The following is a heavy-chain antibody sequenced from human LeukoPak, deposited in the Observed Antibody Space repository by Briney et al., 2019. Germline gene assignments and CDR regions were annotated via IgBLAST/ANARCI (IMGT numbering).Heavy chain of an antibody. J-gene: IGHJ4*02. V-gene: IGHV3-30-3*01. CDR3: ARDRVQLWLGGYYFDY. CDR1: GFTFSSYA. D-gene: IGHD5-18*01. Sequence: QPGGSLRLSCAASGFTFSSYAMHWVRQAPGKGLEWVAVISYDGSDKYYADSVKGRFTIPRDNSKNTLYLQMNSLRVEDTAVYYCARDRVQLWLGGYYFDYWGQRTLVTVSS. CDR2: ISYDGSDK.